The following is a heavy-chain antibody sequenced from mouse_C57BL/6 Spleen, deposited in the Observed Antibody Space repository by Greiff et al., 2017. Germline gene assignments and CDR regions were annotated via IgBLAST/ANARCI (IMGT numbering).Heavy chain of an antibody. D-gene: IGHD2-4*01. Sequence: QVQLQQPGAELVRPGSSVKLSCKASGYTFTSYWMDWVKQRPGQGLEWIGNIYPSDSETHYTQKFKDKATLTVDKSSSTAYMPLSSLTSEDSAVYYCARQGDYDAAWFAYWGQGTLVTVSA. V-gene: IGHV1-61*01. J-gene: IGHJ3*01. CDR3: ARQGDYDAAWFAY. CDR1: GYTFTSYW. CDR2: IYPSDSET.